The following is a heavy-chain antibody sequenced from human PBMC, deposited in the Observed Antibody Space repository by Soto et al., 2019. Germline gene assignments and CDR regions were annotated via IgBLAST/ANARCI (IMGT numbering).Heavy chain of an antibody. CDR2: IYYDGGT. Sequence: PSETLSLSCTVSGDSVISATYYLSWIRQPPGKGLEWIGYIYYDGGTTYNSSLKSRVTISTDPSRSQLSLQLTSATPADTAVYYCARVLPGTAAAYDAFDVWGQGTIVTVSS. J-gene: IGHJ3*01. CDR1: GDSVISATYY. D-gene: IGHD6-13*01. CDR3: ARVLPGTAAAYDAFDV. V-gene: IGHV4-61*01.